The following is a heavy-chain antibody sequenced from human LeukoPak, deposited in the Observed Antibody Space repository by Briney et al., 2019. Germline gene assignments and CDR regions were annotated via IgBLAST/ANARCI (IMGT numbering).Heavy chain of an antibody. Sequence: SQTLSLTCTVSGGPISSGDYYWSWIRQPPGKGLEWIGHIYYSGSTYYNPSLKSRVTISVDTSKNQFSLKLSSVTAADTAVYYCAREVSGSYYPYYFDYWGQGTPVTVSS. CDR2: IYYSGST. CDR1: GGPISSGDYY. CDR3: AREVSGSYYPYYFDY. J-gene: IGHJ4*02. D-gene: IGHD3-10*01. V-gene: IGHV4-30-4*01.